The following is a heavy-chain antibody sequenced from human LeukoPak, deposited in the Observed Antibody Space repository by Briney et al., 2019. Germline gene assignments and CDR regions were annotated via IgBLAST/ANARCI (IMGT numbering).Heavy chain of an antibody. Sequence: ASVKVSCKASGYTFTGYYMHWVRHAPGQGLEWMGWINPNSGGTNYAQKFESRVNMTRDTSISTAYMELSRLRSDDTAVYYCARVSLLTYYYDSSGYYSWFDPWGQGTLVTVSS. J-gene: IGHJ5*02. D-gene: IGHD3-22*01. CDR1: GYTFTGYY. CDR2: INPNSGGT. CDR3: ARVSLLTYYYDSSGYYSWFDP. V-gene: IGHV1-2*02.